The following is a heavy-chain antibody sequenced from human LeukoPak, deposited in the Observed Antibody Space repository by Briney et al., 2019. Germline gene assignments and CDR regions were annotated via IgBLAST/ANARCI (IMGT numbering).Heavy chain of an antibody. CDR3: AKAHYDFWSGYYSHFDY. V-gene: IGHV3-23*01. CDR1: GFTFSSYA. D-gene: IGHD3-3*01. J-gene: IGHJ4*02. Sequence: GGSLRLSCAASGFTFSSYAMSWVRLAPGKGLEWVSAISGSGGSTYYADSVKGRFTISRDNSKNTLYLQMNSLRAEDTAVYYCAKAHYDFWSGYYSHFDYWGQGTLVTVSS. CDR2: ISGSGGST.